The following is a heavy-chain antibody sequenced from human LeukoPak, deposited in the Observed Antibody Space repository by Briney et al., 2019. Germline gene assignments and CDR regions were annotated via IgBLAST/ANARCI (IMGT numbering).Heavy chain of an antibody. CDR2: ISYDGSNK. Sequence: GGSLRLSCAASGFTFSSYTMSWVRQAPGKGLEWVAVISYDGSNKYYADSVKGRFTISRDNSKNTLYLQMNSLRAEDTAVYYCARVPGHFDYWGQGTLVTVSS. CDR1: GFTFSSYT. J-gene: IGHJ4*02. V-gene: IGHV3-30-3*01. CDR3: ARVPGHFDY.